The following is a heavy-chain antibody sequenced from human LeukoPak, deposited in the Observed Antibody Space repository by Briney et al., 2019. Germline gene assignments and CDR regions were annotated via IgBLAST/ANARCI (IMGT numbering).Heavy chain of an antibody. CDR3: ARDPVGGSTIFDS. J-gene: IGHJ4*02. D-gene: IGHD1-26*01. Sequence: SQTPSLTCAISGDSVSSDSAAWNWIRQFPSRGLEWLARTYYRSKWYYDYALAVKSRITINPDTSKNQFSLQLNSVTPEDTAVYFCARDPVGGSTIFDSWGQGTLVTVSS. CDR1: GDSVSSDSAA. CDR2: TYYRSKWYY. V-gene: IGHV6-1*01.